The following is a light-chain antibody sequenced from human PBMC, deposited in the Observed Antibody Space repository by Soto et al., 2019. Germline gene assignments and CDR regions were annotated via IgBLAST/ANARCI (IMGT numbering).Light chain of an antibody. J-gene: IGKJ5*01. CDR3: QQYYSYPIT. CDR2: AAS. Sequence: AIRMTQSPSSRSASTGDRVTITCPASQGISSYLAWYQQKPGKAPKLLIYAASTLQSGFPSRFSGSGSGTDFTLTISCLQSEDFATYYCQQYYSYPITFGQGTRLEIK. V-gene: IGKV1-8*01. CDR1: QGISSY.